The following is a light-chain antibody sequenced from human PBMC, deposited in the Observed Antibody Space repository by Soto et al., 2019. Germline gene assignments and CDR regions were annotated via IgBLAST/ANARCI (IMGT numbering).Light chain of an antibody. J-gene: IGKJ5*01. Sequence: IVMTQSPATLSVSPGEPATLSCRASQSLSTHLAWYQQKPGQAPRLLIYGTSTRATGIPARFSGSGSGTEFTLTISSLQSEDFAVYFCHQYNNWPRTFGQGTRLEIK. CDR2: GTS. V-gene: IGKV3-15*01. CDR1: QSLSTH. CDR3: HQYNNWPRT.